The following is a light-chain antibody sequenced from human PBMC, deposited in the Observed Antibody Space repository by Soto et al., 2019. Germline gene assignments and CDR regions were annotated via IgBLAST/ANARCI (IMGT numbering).Light chain of an antibody. CDR2: DVS. J-gene: IGLJ2*01. CDR1: SSDVGGYNY. V-gene: IGLV2-11*01. Sequence: QSALTQPRSVSGSPGQSVTNSCTGTSSDVGGYNYVSWYQQHPGKAPKLMIYDVSKRPSGVPDRFSGSKSGNTASLTISGLQAEDEADYYCCSYAGSYTFVVFGGGTKVTVL. CDR3: CSYAGSYTFVV.